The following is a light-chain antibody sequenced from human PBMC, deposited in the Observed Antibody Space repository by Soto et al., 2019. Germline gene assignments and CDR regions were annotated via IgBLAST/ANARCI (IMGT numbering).Light chain of an antibody. CDR3: QSYDSGLGGSV. CDR2: GNS. Sequence: QSVLTQPPSVSGAPGQRVTISCTGSSSNIGAGYDVHWYQQLPGTAPKLLIYGNSNRPAGVPDRFSGSKSGTSGSLAITGLQVEDGADYYCQSYDSGLGGSVFGGGTQLTVL. V-gene: IGLV1-40*01. CDR1: SSNIGAGYD. J-gene: IGLJ2*01.